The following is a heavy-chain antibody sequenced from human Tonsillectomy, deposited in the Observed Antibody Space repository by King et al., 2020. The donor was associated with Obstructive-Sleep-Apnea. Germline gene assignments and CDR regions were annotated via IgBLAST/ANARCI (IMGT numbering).Heavy chain of an antibody. D-gene: IGHD2-2*01. CDR3: ARGEYCSSTSCYWEYDFDY. Sequence: VQLVESGGGVVQPGRSLRLSCAASGFTFSSYAMYWVRQAPGKGLEWVAVTSKDGSNKYYADSVKGRFTISRDNSKNTLYVQMNSLRAADTAVYYCARGEYCSSTSCYWEYDFDYWGQGTLVTVSS. J-gene: IGHJ4*02. V-gene: IGHV3-30*04. CDR1: GFTFSSYA. CDR2: TSKDGSNK.